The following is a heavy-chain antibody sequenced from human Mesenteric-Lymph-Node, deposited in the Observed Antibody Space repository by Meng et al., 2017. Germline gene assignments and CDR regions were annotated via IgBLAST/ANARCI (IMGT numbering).Heavy chain of an antibody. CDR2: INYSGST. J-gene: IGHJ5*02. V-gene: IGHV4-59*12. D-gene: IGHD3-10*01. CDR3: ARASYGSGSPLGESWFDP. Sequence: QVQGTSPGLVKPSETLALTSTVSGGSISGYYWSLIRQPPGKELEWIGYINYSGSTNYKPSLKSRVTISVDTSKNQFSLKLSSVTAADTAVYYCARASYGSGSPLGESWFDPWGQGTLVTVSS. CDR1: GGSISGYY.